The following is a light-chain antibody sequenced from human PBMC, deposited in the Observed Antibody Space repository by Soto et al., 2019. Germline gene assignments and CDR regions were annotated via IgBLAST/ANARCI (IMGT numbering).Light chain of an antibody. CDR2: GAS. CDR1: QSIIRSY. V-gene: IGKV3-20*01. Sequence: IVLTQSPGTLSLSPGERATLSCRASQSIIRSYLAWYQQRPGQAPRLLMYGASSRATGIPDRFSGSGSGTDFTLTVSRLEPEDFAVYYCHQRQSWPRTFGQGTKVDIK. CDR3: HQRQSWPRT. J-gene: IGKJ1*01.